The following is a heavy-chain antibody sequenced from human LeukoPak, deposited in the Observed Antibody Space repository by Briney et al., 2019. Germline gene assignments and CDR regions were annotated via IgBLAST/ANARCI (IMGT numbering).Heavy chain of an antibody. D-gene: IGHD1-14*01. CDR2: INQGGSDK. V-gene: IGHV3-7*01. Sequence: GGSLRLSCAASGFTFSGHLMSWVRQAPGKGLEWVANINQGGSDKYYVDSVKGRFTISRDNANNLLYLQMNSLRGEDTAVYYCTRDRSRAEDDWGQGTLVTVSS. CDR3: TRDRSRAEDD. CDR1: GFTFSGHL. J-gene: IGHJ4*02.